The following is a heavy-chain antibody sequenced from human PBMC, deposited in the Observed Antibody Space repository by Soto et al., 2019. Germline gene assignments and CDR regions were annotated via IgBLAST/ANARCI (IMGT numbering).Heavy chain of an antibody. V-gene: IGHV3-74*01. CDR2: INSDGSST. CDR3: ARGGYSYGLGMDV. CDR1: GFTFSSYW. Sequence: PGGSLRLSCAASGFTFSSYWMHWVRQAPGKGLVWVSRINSDGSSTSYADSVKGRFTISRDNAKNTLYLQMNSLRAEDTAVYYCARGGYSYGLGMDVWGQGTTVTVSS. J-gene: IGHJ6*02. D-gene: IGHD5-18*01.